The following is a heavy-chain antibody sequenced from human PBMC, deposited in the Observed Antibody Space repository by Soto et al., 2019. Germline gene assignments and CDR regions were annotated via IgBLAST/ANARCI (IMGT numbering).Heavy chain of an antibody. CDR3: ARGEDYGDYVSYFDY. V-gene: IGHV1-69*02. J-gene: IGHJ4*02. D-gene: IGHD4-17*01. Sequence: QVQLVQSGAEVKKPGSSVKVSCKASGGTFSSYTISWVRQAPGQGLEWMGRIIPILGIADHAQKFQGSVTTTADKSTSKAYMELSSLRSEDTAVYYCARGEDYGDYVSYFDYWGQGTLVTVSS. CDR1: GGTFSSYT. CDR2: IIPILGIA.